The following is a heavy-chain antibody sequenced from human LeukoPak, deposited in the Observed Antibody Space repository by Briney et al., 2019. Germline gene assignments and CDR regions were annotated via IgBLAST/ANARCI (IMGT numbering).Heavy chain of an antibody. CDR2: IYHSGST. J-gene: IGHJ3*02. CDR1: GYSISSGYY. D-gene: IGHD1-26*01. Sequence: SETLSLTCTVSGYSISSGYYWGWIRQPPGKGLEWIGSIYHSGSTYYNPSLKSRVTISVDTSKNQFSLKLSSVTAADTAVYYCARDYKIVGATADSAFDIWGQGTMVTVSS. V-gene: IGHV4-38-2*02. CDR3: ARDYKIVGATADSAFDI.